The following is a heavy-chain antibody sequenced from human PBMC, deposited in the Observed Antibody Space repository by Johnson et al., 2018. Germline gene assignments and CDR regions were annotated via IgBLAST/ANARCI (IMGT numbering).Heavy chain of an antibody. CDR2: INHSGST. CDR1: GGSFSGYY. CDR3: ARAGGSKQRFDY. Sequence: QVQLQQWGAGLLKPSETLSLTCAVYGGSFSGYYWSWIRQPPGKGLEWIGEINHSGSTNYTPSLKSRVTIPVDTSKNQFSLKLSSVTAADTGVYYCARAGGSKQRFDYWGQGTLVTVSS. J-gene: IGHJ4*02. V-gene: IGHV4-34*01. D-gene: IGHD1-26*01.